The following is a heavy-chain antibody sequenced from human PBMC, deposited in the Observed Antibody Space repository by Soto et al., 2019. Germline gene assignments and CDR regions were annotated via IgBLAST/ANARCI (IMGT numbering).Heavy chain of an antibody. D-gene: IGHD2-2*02. CDR2: INTDNGNT. Sequence: QVQLVQSGAEVKKPGASVKVSCKASGYMFSSYGISWVRQAPGQGLEWMGWINTDNGNTNYAQKVQGRVTMTTDPSPSTAYMELRSLRSADPAVYYCARDLQQAATPCPIALWGKGTLVTVSS. CDR3: ARDLQQAATPCPIAL. V-gene: IGHV1-18*01. J-gene: IGHJ4*02. CDR1: GYMFSSYG.